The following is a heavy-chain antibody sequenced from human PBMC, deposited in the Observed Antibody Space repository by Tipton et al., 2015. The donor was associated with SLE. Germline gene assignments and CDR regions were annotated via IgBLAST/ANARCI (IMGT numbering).Heavy chain of an antibody. CDR3: ARGGPGYSSRGYEAFDI. Sequence: QSGAEVKKPGASVRVSCKASGYTFTSYGISWVRQAPGQGLEWMGWISAYNGNTNYAQKLQGRVTMTTDTSTSTAYMELRSLRSDDTAVYYCARGGPGYSSRGYEAFDIWGQGTMVTVSS. V-gene: IGHV1-18*01. D-gene: IGHD6-13*01. CDR1: GYTFTSYG. CDR2: ISAYNGNT. J-gene: IGHJ3*02.